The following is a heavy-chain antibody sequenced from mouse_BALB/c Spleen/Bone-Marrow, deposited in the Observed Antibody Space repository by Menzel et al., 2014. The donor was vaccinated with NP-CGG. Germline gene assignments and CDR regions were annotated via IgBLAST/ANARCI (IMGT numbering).Heavy chain of an antibody. D-gene: IGHD1-2*01. J-gene: IGHJ3*01. Sequence: EVKVVESGGGLVQPGGSLKLSCAASGFDFSTYWMSWVRRAPGKGLEWIGEINPDSSAINYTPSLKDKFIISRDNAKNALYLQMSKVRSEDTALYYCARLHYYGYEAYWGQGTLVTVSA. V-gene: IGHV4-1*02. CDR1: GFDFSTYW. CDR3: ARLHYYGYEAY. CDR2: INPDSSAI.